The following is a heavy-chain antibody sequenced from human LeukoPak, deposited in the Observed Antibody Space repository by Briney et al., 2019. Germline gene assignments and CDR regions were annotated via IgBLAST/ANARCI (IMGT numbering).Heavy chain of an antibody. CDR3: AKDVGMSY. J-gene: IGHJ4*02. D-gene: IGHD7-27*01. Sequence: GGSLRLSCAASGLTFSNYAMSWVRQPPRKGLEWVPAISGSGDSTYYADSVKGRFTISRDNSKNTLYLQMNSLRAEDTAVYYCAKDVGMSYWGQGTLVTVSS. V-gene: IGHV3-23*01. CDR1: GLTFSNYA. CDR2: ISGSGDST.